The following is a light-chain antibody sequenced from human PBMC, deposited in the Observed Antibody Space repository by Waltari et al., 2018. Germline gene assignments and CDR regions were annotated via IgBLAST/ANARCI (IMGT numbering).Light chain of an antibody. CDR3: VLYMGGGIL. CDR1: SGSLPTTSY. V-gene: IGLV8-61*01. Sequence: QTVVTQAPSSSVSPGGTVTLTCGLISGSLPTTSYPSWYQQTPGQPPRPLSYSTNTRSSGVPDRFSGSILGNKAALTITGAQADDEAVYHCVLYMGGGILFGGGTTLTVL. J-gene: IGLJ3*02. CDR2: STN.